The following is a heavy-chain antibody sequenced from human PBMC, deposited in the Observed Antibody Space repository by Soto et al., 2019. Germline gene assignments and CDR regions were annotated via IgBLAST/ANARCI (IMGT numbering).Heavy chain of an antibody. CDR2: IYYSGST. Sequence: SETLSLTCTVSGGSISSYYWSWIRQPPGKGLEWIGYIYYSGSTNYNPSLKSRVTISVDTSKNQFSLKLSSVTAADTAVYYCARAHYDFFYYFDYWGQGTMVTVYS. J-gene: IGHJ4*02. D-gene: IGHD3-3*01. V-gene: IGHV4-59*01. CDR3: ARAHYDFFYYFDY. CDR1: GGSISSYY.